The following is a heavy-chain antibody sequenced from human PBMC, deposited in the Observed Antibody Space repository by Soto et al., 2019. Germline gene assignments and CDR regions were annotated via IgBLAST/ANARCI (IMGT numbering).Heavy chain of an antibody. V-gene: IGHV1-69*01. J-gene: IGHJ1*01. CDR1: GGTFSTIA. Sequence: QVQLVQSGAEVKKPGSSVKLSCKASGGTFSTIAVSWVRQAPGKGLEYMGGIIPISGTAKYAQSFQGRITISADGSTNTAYLELHSLKFDDTAFYFCARVRGLAEATSFAEFFQHWGQGTLVTVSS. D-gene: IGHD6-25*01. CDR3: ARVRGLAEATSFAEFFQH. CDR2: IIPISGTA.